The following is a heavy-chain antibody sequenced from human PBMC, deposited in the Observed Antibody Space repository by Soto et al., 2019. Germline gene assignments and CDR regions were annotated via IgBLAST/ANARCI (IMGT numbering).Heavy chain of an antibody. CDR3: ARHRRITMIVVAPWLTGNWFDP. J-gene: IGHJ5*02. V-gene: IGHV4-39*01. CDR2: IYYSGST. D-gene: IGHD3-22*01. Sequence: KTSETLSLTCTVSGGSISSSSYYWGWIRQPPGKGLEWIGSIYYSGSTYYNPSLKSRVTISVDTSKNQFSLKLSSVTAADTAVYYCARHRRITMIVVAPWLTGNWFDPWGQGTLVTVSS. CDR1: GGSISSSSYY.